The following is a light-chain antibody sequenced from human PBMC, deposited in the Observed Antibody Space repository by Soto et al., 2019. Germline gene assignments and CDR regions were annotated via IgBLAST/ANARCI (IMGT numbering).Light chain of an antibody. CDR2: AAS. CDR1: QGISNY. Sequence: DIQMTQSPSSLSASVGDRVAITCRASQGISNYLAWYQQKPVKVPKLLIYAASTLQSGVPSRFIDSGSETEFTLTISSLQTEDVATYFWQKNNWAAFTVGPWTKVDIK. CDR3: QKNNWAAFT. J-gene: IGKJ3*01. V-gene: IGKV1-27*01.